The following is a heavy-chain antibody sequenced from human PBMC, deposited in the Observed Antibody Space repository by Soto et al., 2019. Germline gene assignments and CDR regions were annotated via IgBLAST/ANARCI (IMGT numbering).Heavy chain of an antibody. V-gene: IGHV1-3*01. J-gene: IGHJ6*02. D-gene: IGHD3-10*01. CDR3: ARGISGMVRGPTYYYYYGMDV. Sequence: GASVKVSCKASGYTFTSYAMHWVRQAPGQRLEWMGWINAGNGNTKYSQKFKGRVTITRDTSASTAYMELSSLRSEDTAVYYCARGISGMVRGPTYYYYYGMDVWGQGTTVTVSS. CDR1: GYTFTSYA. CDR2: INAGNGNT.